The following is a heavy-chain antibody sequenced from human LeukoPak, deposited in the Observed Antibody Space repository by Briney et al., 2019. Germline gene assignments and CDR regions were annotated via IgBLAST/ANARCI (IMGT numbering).Heavy chain of an antibody. CDR3: TRGGGRYVVDY. D-gene: IGHD6-19*01. J-gene: IGHJ4*02. CDR2: ISSSSSYI. V-gene: IGHV3-21*01. Sequence: GGSLRLSCAASGFIFSNYVMRWVRQAPGKGLEWVSSISSSSSYIYYADSVKGRFIISRDNAKNSLYLQMNSLRADDTAVYYCTRGGGRYVVDYWGQGTLVTVSS. CDR1: GFIFSNYV.